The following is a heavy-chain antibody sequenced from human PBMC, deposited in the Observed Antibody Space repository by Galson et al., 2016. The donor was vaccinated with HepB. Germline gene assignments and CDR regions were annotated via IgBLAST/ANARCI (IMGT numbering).Heavy chain of an antibody. Sequence: SLRLSCAASGFTFSSFAMHWLRQPPGKGLEWLAIISYGGTDEYYAASVRGRFTISRDNSQDTVYLQMSSLRPEDTAVYYCAKEDDSGSHWGGIDVWGQGTTVTVSS. J-gene: IGHJ6*02. CDR3: AKEDDSGSHWGGIDV. D-gene: IGHD3-10*01. CDR1: GFTFSSFA. V-gene: IGHV3-30*14. CDR2: ISYGGTDE.